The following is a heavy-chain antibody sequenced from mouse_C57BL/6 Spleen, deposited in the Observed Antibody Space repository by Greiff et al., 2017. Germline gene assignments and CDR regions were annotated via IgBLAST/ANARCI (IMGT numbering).Heavy chain of an antibody. D-gene: IGHD1-1*01. CDR1: GYTFTSYT. CDR2: INPSSGYT. CDR3: AREFITTVGEGYFDV. Sequence: QVQLKESGAELARPGASVKMSCKASGYTFTSYTMHWVKQRPGQGLEWIGYINPSSGYTKYSQKFKDKATLTADKSSSTAYMQLSSLTSEDSAVYYCAREFITTVGEGYFDVWGTGTTVTVSS. V-gene: IGHV1-4*01. J-gene: IGHJ1*03.